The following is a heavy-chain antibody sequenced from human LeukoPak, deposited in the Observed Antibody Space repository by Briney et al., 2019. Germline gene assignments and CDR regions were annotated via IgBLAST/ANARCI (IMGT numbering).Heavy chain of an antibody. D-gene: IGHD6-13*01. V-gene: IGHV3-11*01. CDR1: GFTFSDYY. CDR3: ARAGIYSSSWSYYFDY. CDR2: ISSSGSTI. Sequence: GGSLRLSCAASGFTFSDYYMSWIRQAPGKGLGWVSYISSSGSTIYYADSVKGRFTISRDNAKNSLYLQMNSLRAEDTAVYYCARAGIYSSSWSYYFDYWGQGTLVTVSS. J-gene: IGHJ4*02.